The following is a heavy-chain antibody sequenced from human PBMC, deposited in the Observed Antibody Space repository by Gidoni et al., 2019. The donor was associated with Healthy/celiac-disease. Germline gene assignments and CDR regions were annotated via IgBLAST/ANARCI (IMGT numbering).Heavy chain of an antibody. CDR3: ARQEWELNAFDI. J-gene: IGHJ3*02. CDR2: INPNSGGT. Sequence: RQAPGQGLEWMGWINPNSGGTNYAQKFQGRVTMTRDTSISTAYMELSRLRSDDTAGYYCARQEWELNAFDIWGQGTMVTVSS. D-gene: IGHD1-26*01. V-gene: IGHV1-2*02.